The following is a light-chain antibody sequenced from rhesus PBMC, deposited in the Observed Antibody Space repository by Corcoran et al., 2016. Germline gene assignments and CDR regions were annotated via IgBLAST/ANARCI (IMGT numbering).Light chain of an antibody. CDR3: SSDAGSNTYI. CDR1: SSDIGGYNY. V-gene: IGLV2-32*02. Sequence: QAALTQPRSVSGSPGQSVTISCTGTSSDIGGYNYVSWYQQHPGTAPKLMIYEVSKRPSGVSDRFSGSKSGNTASLTISGLQAEDESDYYYSSDAGSNTYIFGAGTRRTVL. CDR2: EVS. J-gene: IGLJ1*01.